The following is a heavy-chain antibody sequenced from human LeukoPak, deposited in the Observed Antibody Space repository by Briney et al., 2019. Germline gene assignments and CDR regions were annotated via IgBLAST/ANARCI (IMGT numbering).Heavy chain of an antibody. CDR3: AKDGSSSSWNRFDP. CDR2: ISYDGSNK. D-gene: IGHD6-13*01. Sequence: GGSLRLSCAASGFTFSSYGMHWVRQAPGKGLEWVAVISYDGSNKYYADSVKGRFTISRDNSKNTLYLQMNSLRAEDTAVYYCAKDGSSSSWNRFDPWGQGTLVTVSS. CDR1: GFTFSSYG. J-gene: IGHJ5*02. V-gene: IGHV3-30*18.